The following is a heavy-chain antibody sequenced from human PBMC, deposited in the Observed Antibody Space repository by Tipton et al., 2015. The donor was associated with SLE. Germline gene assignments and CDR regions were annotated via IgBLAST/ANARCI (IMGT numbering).Heavy chain of an antibody. J-gene: IGHJ6*02. CDR2: INHGGST. CDR3: ARGCSSSTCEPFYFFGMDV. Sequence: GLVKPSETLSLTCAVYGGSFSGYYWTWIRQPPGKGLEWIGEINHGGSTNYNPSLKSRVTISEDTSKNQFSLKLTSVTAADTAVYYCARGCSSSTCEPFYFFGMDVWGQGTTVTVSS. V-gene: IGHV4-34*01. D-gene: IGHD2-2*01. CDR1: GGSFSGYY.